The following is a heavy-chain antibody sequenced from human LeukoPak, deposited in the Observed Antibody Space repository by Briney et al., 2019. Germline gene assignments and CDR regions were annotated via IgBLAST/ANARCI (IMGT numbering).Heavy chain of an antibody. CDR2: IIPIFGTA. J-gene: IGHJ4*02. CDR1: GGTFSRYA. D-gene: IGHD3-22*01. CDR3: AIDGSGYDPAYFDY. Sequence: ASVKVSCKASGGTFSRYAISWVRQAPGQGLEWMGRIIPIFGTANYAQKFQGRVTITTDESTSTAYMELSSLRSEDTAVYYCAIDGSGYDPAYFDYCGQGTLVTVSS. V-gene: IGHV1-69*05.